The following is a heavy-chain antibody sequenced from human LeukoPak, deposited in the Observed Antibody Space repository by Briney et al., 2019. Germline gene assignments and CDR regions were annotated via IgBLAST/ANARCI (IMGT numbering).Heavy chain of an antibody. Sequence: SVKVSCKASGYTFTSYGISWVRQAPGQGLEWMGWISAYNGNTKYAQKLQGRVTMTTDTSTSTAYMELRRLRSDDTAVYYFARVDCSGGSCYDAFDIWGQGTMVTVSS. CDR3: ARVDCSGGSCYDAFDI. J-gene: IGHJ3*02. CDR1: GYTFTSYG. D-gene: IGHD2-15*01. CDR2: ISAYNGNT. V-gene: IGHV1-18*01.